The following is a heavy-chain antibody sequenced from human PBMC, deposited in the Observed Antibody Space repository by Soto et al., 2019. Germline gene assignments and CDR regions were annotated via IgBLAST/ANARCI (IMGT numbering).Heavy chain of an antibody. CDR2: IIPVFGTA. J-gene: IGHJ5*01. D-gene: IGHD3-16*01. CDR1: GGVFRNYA. V-gene: IGHV1-69*01. CDR3: ASDRWGSDSFDS. Sequence: QVQLVQSGAEVKKPGSSVKVSCKASGGVFRNYAINWVRQAPGQGLEWMGGIIPVFGTADYPQKFQGRVTITSDESTTTAYMELTSLKTEDTALYVCASDRWGSDSFDSWGQWTLVTVAS.